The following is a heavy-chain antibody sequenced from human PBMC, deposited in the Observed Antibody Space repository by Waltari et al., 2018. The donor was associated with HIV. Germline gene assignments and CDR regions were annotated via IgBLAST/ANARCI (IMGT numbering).Heavy chain of an antibody. Sequence: QVQLVQSGAEVKKPGASVKVSCKASGYTLTGYYMNWVRQAPGQGLEWRGWRNRAGGVRNDAQKCRGRVTMSRETSISTAYMVLGRLRSDDTAVYYCAVEEYYDTLTGPSRGMDVWGQGTTVTVSS. D-gene: IGHD3-9*01. J-gene: IGHJ6*02. CDR1: GYTLTGYY. CDR2: RNRAGGVR. CDR3: AVEEYYDTLTGPSRGMDV. V-gene: IGHV1-2*02.